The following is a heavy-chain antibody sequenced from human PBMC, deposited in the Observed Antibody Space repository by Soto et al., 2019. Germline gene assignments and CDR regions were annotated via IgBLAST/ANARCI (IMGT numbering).Heavy chain of an antibody. CDR3: ATLTMVRGALWYYYGMDV. V-gene: IGHV4-31*03. D-gene: IGHD3-10*01. CDR2: IYYSGST. Sequence: SETLSLTCTVSGVSISSGGYYWSWIRQHPGKGLEWIGYIYYSGSTYYNPSLKSRVTISVDTSKNQFSLKLSSVTAADTAVYYCATLTMVRGALWYYYGMDVWGQGTTVTVSS. CDR1: GVSISSGGYY. J-gene: IGHJ6*02.